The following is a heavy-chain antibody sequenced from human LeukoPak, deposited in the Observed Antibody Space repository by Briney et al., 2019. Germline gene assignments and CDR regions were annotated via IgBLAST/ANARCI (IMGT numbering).Heavy chain of an antibody. CDR2: INHSGST. V-gene: IGHV4-34*01. J-gene: IGHJ4*02. CDR1: GGSFSGYY. D-gene: IGHD3-16*01. CDR3: ARPSWVRTYFDY. Sequence: PSETLSLTCAVYGGSFSGYYLSWIRQPPGKGLEWIGEINHSGSTNYNPSLKSRVTISVDTSKNQFSLKLSSVTAADTAVYYCARPSWVRTYFDYWGQRTLVTVSS.